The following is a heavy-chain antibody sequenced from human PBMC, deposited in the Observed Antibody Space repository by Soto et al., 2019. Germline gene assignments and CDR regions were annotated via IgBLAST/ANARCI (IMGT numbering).Heavy chain of an antibody. J-gene: IGHJ4*02. D-gene: IGHD3-10*01. CDR1: GFTFSNAW. CDR2: IKSKTDGGTT. V-gene: IGHV3-15*07. CDR3: TTDPDRVLLWFGELGRDY. Sequence: EVQLAESGGGLVKPGGSLRLSCAASGFTFSNAWMNWVRQAPGKGLEWVGRIKSKTDGGTTDYAAPVKGRFTISRDDSKNTLYLQMNSLKTEDTAVYYCTTDPDRVLLWFGELGRDYWGQGTLVTVSS.